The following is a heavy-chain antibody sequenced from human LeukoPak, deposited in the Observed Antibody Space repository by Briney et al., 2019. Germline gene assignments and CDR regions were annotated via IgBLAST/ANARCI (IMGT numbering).Heavy chain of an antibody. CDR1: GYTFTGYY. D-gene: IGHD1-26*01. V-gene: IGHV1-2*02. Sequence: ASVKVSCKASGYTFTGYYMHWVRQAPGQGLEWMGWIYPNSGDTNYVQKFQGRVTMTRDTSILTAYMELSSLTSDDTAVYYCARGSDSSIVGPTGNDYWGQGTLVTVSP. J-gene: IGHJ4*02. CDR3: ARGSDSSIVGPTGNDY. CDR2: IYPNSGDT.